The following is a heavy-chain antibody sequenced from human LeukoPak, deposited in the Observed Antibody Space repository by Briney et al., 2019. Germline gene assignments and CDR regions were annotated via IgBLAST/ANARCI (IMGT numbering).Heavy chain of an antibody. J-gene: IGHJ4*02. CDR2: ISGSGDNT. D-gene: IGHD3-10*01. CDR3: ARDTRNTGMVRGVITI. Sequence: GGSLRLSCGASGFTFNNYGMNWVRQAPGKGLEWGSAISGSGDNTDYADSVKGRFTISRDNSKNTLYLQMNSLRAEDTAVYYCARDTRNTGMVRGVITIWGQGTLVTVSS. CDR1: GFTFNNYG. V-gene: IGHV3-23*01.